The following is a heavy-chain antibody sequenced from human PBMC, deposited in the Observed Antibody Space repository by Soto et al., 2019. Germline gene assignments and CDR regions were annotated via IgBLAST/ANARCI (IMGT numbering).Heavy chain of an antibody. D-gene: IGHD2-15*01. V-gene: IGHV3-48*02. CDR3: ARARPDIVVGVGETPGYYGMDV. J-gene: IGHJ6*02. Sequence: GGSLRLSCAASGFTFNSYSMNWVRQAPGKGLEWISYISSTSATIYYADSVQGRFTVSRDNARNSLFLQMNGLRDDDTAVYYCARARPDIVVGVGETPGYYGMDVWGQGTTVTASS. CDR1: GFTFNSYS. CDR2: ISSTSATI.